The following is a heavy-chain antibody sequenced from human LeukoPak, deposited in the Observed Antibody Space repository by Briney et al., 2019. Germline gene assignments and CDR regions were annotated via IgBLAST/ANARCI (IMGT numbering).Heavy chain of an antibody. CDR1: GGTFSSYA. Sequence: ASVKVSCKASGGTFSSYAISWVRQAPGQGLERMGGIIPIFGTANYAQKFQGRVTITTDESTSTAYMELSSLRSEDTAVYYCARHYGGNPYFDYWGQGTLVTVSS. CDR3: ARHYGGNPYFDY. CDR2: IIPIFGTA. J-gene: IGHJ4*02. V-gene: IGHV1-69*05. D-gene: IGHD4-23*01.